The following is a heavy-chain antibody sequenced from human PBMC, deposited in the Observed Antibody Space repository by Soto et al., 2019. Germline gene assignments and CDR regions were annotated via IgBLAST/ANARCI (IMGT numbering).Heavy chain of an antibody. J-gene: IGHJ4*02. CDR2: INESGST. CDR1: GQSFSGHS. Sequence: QVQLQQWGAGLVKPSETLSLSCAVYGQSFSGHSWAWFRQPPGKGLEWIGEINESGSTYYNPSLKSRVTISTDTSKNQFSLKLSSVSAADTAAYFCARGSGIVALPGELEDVKYDYWGQGTLVNVSS. V-gene: IGHV4-34*01. D-gene: IGHD1-1*01. CDR3: ARGSGIVALPGELEDVKYDY.